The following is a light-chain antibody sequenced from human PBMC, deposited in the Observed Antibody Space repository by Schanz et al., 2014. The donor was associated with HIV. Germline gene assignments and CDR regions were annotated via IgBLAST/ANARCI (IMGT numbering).Light chain of an antibody. Sequence: ETVLTQSPGTLSLSPGERATLSCRASQSVSNNYLAWYQQKAGQAPRPLIYGASSRATGIPDRFSGSGSGTDFTLSVSRLEPEDFAVYYCQQYGSSSTFGGGTKVEIK. CDR2: GAS. CDR1: QSVSNNY. J-gene: IGKJ4*01. V-gene: IGKV3-20*01. CDR3: QQYGSSST.